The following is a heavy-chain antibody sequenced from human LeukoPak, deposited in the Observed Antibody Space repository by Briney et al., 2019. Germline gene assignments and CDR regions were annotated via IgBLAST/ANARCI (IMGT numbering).Heavy chain of an antibody. Sequence: TSETLSLTCAVYGGSFSGYYWSWIRQPPGKGLEWIGEINHSGSTNYNPSLKSRVTISVDTSKNQFSLKLSSVPAADTAVYYCARNYCTNGVCRDYWGQGTLVTVSS. CDR3: ARNYCTNGVCRDY. CDR2: INHSGST. V-gene: IGHV4-34*01. D-gene: IGHD2-8*01. J-gene: IGHJ4*02. CDR1: GGSFSGYY.